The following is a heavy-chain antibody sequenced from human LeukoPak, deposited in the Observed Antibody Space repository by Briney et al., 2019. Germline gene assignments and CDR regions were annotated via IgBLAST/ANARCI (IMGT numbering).Heavy chain of an antibody. Sequence: GGSLRLSCVASAFTFRTYSMHWVRQAPGKGLEWVSSISGSTSYIYYADSVRGRFTISRDNAKNSLYLQRNSLRAEDTAVYYCARDMGQYYGSGSYTDWGQGTLVTVSS. CDR2: ISGSTSYI. V-gene: IGHV3-21*01. D-gene: IGHD3-10*01. CDR1: AFTFRTYS. CDR3: ARDMGQYYGSGSYTD. J-gene: IGHJ4*02.